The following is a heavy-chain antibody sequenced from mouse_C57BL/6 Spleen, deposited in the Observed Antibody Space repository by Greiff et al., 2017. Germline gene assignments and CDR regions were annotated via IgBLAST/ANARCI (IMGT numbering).Heavy chain of an antibody. D-gene: IGHD1-1*01. J-gene: IGHJ2*01. V-gene: IGHV1-64*01. CDR2: IHPNSGST. CDR1: GYTFTSYW. Sequence: VQLQQPGAELVKPGASVKLSCKASGYTFTSYWMHWVKQRPGQGLEWIGMIHPNSGSTNYNEKFKSKATLTVDKSSSTAYMQLSSLTSEDSAVYNCARDYGSSYYFDYWGQGTTLTVSS. CDR3: ARDYGSSYYFDY.